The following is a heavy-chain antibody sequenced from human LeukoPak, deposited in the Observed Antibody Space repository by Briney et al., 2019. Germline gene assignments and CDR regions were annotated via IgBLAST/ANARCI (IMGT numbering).Heavy chain of an antibody. CDR1: GFTFSGSA. J-gene: IGHJ3*02. V-gene: IGHV3-30*04. Sequence: GGSLRLSCAASGFTFSGSAMHWVRQASGKGLEWVSVISYDGRDKYYTDSVKGRFTISRGNSKNTLYLQMNSLRAEDTAMYYCARAYFYYDSSGLLQGALLGAFDIWGQGTMVTVSS. D-gene: IGHD3-22*01. CDR3: ARAYFYYDSSGLLQGALLGAFDI. CDR2: ISYDGRDK.